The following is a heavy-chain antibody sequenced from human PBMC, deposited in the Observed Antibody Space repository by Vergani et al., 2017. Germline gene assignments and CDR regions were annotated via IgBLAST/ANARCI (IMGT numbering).Heavy chain of an antibody. V-gene: IGHV4-39*01. CDR2: IYYSENK. CDR1: GGSITYGAFY. J-gene: IGHJ5*02. CDR3: AGCFRDEGXIYGGTVENWFDP. Sequence: QLQLQESGPGLVKPSETLTLTCTVSGGSITYGAFYWGWIRQSPGKGLEWIGSIYYSENKFYNPSLESRVTLSIDTTKNQFSLKLKSVTAADTAVYYCAGCFRDEGXIYGGTVENWFDPWGQGTLVTVSS. D-gene: IGHD3-10*01.